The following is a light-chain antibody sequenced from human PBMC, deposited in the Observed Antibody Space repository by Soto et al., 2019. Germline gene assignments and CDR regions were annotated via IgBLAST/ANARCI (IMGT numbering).Light chain of an antibody. CDR1: QSVTSSF. V-gene: IGKV3-20*01. CDR3: QEYGSSPVT. J-gene: IGKJ1*01. CDR2: GAS. Sequence: EIVLTQSPGTLSLSPGERTTLSCRASQSVTSSFLAWYQQKPGQAPRLLIYGASSRATGIPDRFSGSGSGTDIILTVSRLEPEDSAVYYCQEYGSSPVTFGQGTKVEIK.